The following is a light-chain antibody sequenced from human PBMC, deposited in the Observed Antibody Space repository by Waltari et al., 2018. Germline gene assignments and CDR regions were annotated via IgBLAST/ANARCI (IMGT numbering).Light chain of an antibody. Sequence: QSVLTQPPSVSGAPGPRVTIPCTVRGPNLGAGYDVHWYQHIPGTAPKVLIYNNFNRPLGVPDRFSGSKAGPSASLAIADLQSEDEGDYYCQSSDTGLSGGVFGGGTRLTVL. V-gene: IGLV1-40*01. CDR1: GPNLGAGYD. CDR2: NNF. CDR3: QSSDTGLSGGV. J-gene: IGLJ3*02.